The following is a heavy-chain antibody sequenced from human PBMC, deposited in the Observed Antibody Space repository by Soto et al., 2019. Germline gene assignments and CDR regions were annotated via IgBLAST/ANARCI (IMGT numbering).Heavy chain of an antibody. CDR3: TRDIAKWLRFLYYYYYMDV. Sequence: GGSLRLSCTASGFTFGDYGMSWFHQAPGKGLEWVGFIRSKAYGGTTEYAASVKGRFTISRDDSKNIAYLQMNSLKTEDTAVYYCTRDIAKWLRFLYYYYYMDVWGRGTTVTVSS. J-gene: IGHJ6*03. V-gene: IGHV3-49*03. D-gene: IGHD5-12*01. CDR2: IRSKAYGGTT. CDR1: GFTFGDYG.